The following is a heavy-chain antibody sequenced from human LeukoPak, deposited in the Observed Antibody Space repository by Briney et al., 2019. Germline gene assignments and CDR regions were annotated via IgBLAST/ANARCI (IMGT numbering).Heavy chain of an antibody. CDR3: ARVRRLAVAGRITNWFDP. CDR2: TSGSGGST. Sequence: GGSLRLSCAASGITFTNAWLTWVRQAPGKGLEWVSATSGSGGSTYYADSVKGRFTISRDNAKNSLYLQMNSLRAEDTAVYYCARVRRLAVAGRITNWFDPWGQGTLVTVSS. J-gene: IGHJ5*02. D-gene: IGHD6-19*01. V-gene: IGHV3-21*01. CDR1: GITFTNAW.